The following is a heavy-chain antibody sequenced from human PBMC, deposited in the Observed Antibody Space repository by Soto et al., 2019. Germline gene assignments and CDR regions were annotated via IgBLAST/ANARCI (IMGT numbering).Heavy chain of an antibody. D-gene: IGHD3-10*01. Sequence: QVQLIQSGPEVRKPGASVKVSCKTSGYTFTYYGISWVRQAPGQGLEWMGWISTAHADIGYAQKFQGRVTMTKDTSTSRSFMELRSLRSDDTAIYYCARDLAYIREYWGQGTQVTVSS. CDR3: ARDLAYIREY. CDR1: GYTFTYYG. V-gene: IGHV1-18*01. CDR2: ISTAHADI. J-gene: IGHJ4*02.